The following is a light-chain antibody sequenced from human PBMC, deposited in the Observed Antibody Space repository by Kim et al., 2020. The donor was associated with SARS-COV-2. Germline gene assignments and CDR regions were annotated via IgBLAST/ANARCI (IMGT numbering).Light chain of an antibody. CDR2: GTS. J-gene: IGKJ5*01. CDR1: QNVMRSY. CDR3: QQYDSLIT. V-gene: IGKV3-20*01. Sequence: FPPGATAPLPCRASQNVMRSYLAWYQQKPGQAPRLLIYGTSNRATGIPDRFSGSGSGTDFSLTISKLEPEDFAVYYCQQYDSLITFGQGTRLEIK.